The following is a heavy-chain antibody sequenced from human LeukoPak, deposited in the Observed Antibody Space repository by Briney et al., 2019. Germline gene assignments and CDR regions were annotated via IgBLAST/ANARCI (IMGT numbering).Heavy chain of an antibody. Sequence: PSETLSLTCAVYGGSFSGYYWSWIRQPPGKGLEWIGEINHSGSTNYNPSLKSRVTISVDTSKNQFSLKLSSVTAADTAVYYCARGTGFYDSSGHYYWGYFDSWGQGTLVPVSS. J-gene: IGHJ4*02. CDR2: INHSGST. CDR1: GGSFSGYY. CDR3: ARGTGFYDSSGHYYWGYFDS. V-gene: IGHV4-34*01. D-gene: IGHD3-22*01.